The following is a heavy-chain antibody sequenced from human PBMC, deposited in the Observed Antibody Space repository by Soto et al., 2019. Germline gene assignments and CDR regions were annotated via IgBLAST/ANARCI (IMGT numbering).Heavy chain of an antibody. CDR1: GFTFSSYG. J-gene: IGHJ4*02. Sequence: GGSLRLSCAASGFTFSSYGMHWVRQAPGKGLEWVAVIWYDGSNKYYADSVKGRFTISRDNSKNTLYLQMNSLRAEDTAVYYCARDDSSGSVLYYFDYWGQGTLVTVSS. CDR3: ARDDSSGSVLYYFDY. CDR2: IWYDGSNK. V-gene: IGHV3-33*01. D-gene: IGHD6-19*01.